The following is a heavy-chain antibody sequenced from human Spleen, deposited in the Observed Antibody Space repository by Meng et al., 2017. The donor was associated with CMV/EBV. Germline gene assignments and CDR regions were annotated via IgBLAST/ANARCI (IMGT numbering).Heavy chain of an antibody. Sequence: LSLTCAASGFTFNAFSMNWVRQAPGKGLEWVSSISTTSTYIYYADSVKGRFTISRDNAKNSLYLEMNSLRVEDTAVYYCAGFGVAITNGLDVWGQGTTVTVSS. CDR2: ISTTSTYI. CDR1: GFTFNAFS. CDR3: AGFGVAITNGLDV. J-gene: IGHJ6*02. V-gene: IGHV3-21*01. D-gene: IGHD3-3*01.